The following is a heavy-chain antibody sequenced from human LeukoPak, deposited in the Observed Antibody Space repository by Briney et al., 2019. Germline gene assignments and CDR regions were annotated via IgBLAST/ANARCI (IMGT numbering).Heavy chain of an antibody. Sequence: SQTLSLTCAISGDSVSSKSVSWSWIRQSPSGGLEFLGRTRYRSTWMTFYSLSVQSRMTINADTSRNHVSLRLNSVTPEDTALYYCVRDFNWGFDYWDQETLVTVSS. J-gene: IGHJ4*02. V-gene: IGHV6-1*01. CDR2: TRYRSTWMT. CDR3: VRDFNWGFDY. D-gene: IGHD7-27*01. CDR1: GDSVSSKSVS.